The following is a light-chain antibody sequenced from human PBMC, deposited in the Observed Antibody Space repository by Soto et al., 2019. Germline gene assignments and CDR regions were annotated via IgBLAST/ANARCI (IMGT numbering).Light chain of an antibody. Sequence: DIQLAPSPSTPSAPVGDRVTIPCRASQGISSYLAWYQQKPGKAPKLLIYAASTLQSGVPSRFSGSGSGTDFTLTISSLQPEDFATYYCQQLNSYPRTFGQGTRLEIK. V-gene: IGKV1-9*01. J-gene: IGKJ5*01. CDR1: QGISSY. CDR3: QQLNSYPRT. CDR2: AAS.